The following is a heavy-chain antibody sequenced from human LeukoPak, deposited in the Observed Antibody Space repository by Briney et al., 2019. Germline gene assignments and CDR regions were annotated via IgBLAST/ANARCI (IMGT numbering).Heavy chain of an antibody. D-gene: IGHD4-11*01. J-gene: IGHJ6*02. V-gene: IGHV4-61*01. CDR2: IYYSGST. CDR3: ATDYSNFYGMDV. CDR1: GGSVSSGSYY. Sequence: SETLSLTCTVSGGSVSSGSYYWSWIRQPPGKGLEWIGYIYYSGSTNYNPSLKSRVTISVDSSKDQFSLRLSSVTAADTAVYYCATDYSNFYGMDVWGQGTTVTVSS.